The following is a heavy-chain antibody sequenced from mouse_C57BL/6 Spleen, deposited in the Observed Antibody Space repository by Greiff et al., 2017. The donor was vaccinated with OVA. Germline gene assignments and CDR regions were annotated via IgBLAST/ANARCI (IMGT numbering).Heavy chain of an antibody. J-gene: IGHJ1*03. CDR1: GFTFSDYY. V-gene: IGHV5-12*01. CDR2: ISNGGGSN. Sequence: EVMLVESGGGLVQPGGSLKLSCAASGFTFSDYYMYWVRQTPEKRLEWVAYISNGGGSNYYPDTVKGRFTISRDNAKNTLYLQMSRLKSEDTAMYYCARRYYGSSNWYFDVWGTGTTVTVSS. CDR3: ARRYYGSSNWYFDV. D-gene: IGHD1-1*01.